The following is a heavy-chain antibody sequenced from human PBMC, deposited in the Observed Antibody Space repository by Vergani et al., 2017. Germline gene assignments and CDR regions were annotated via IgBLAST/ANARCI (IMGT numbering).Heavy chain of an antibody. V-gene: IGHV4-59*01. CDR3: ACVRDLYCRSTTSFPTWFNP. J-gene: IGHJ5*02. CDR1: GAAIKDFY. CDR2: GEYTGST. D-gene: IGHD2-21*02. Sequence: QVQLQESGPGLVKPSETLSLTCTVSGAAIKDFYWSWFRQPPGQGLEWMGYGEYTGSTTYHPPLKSRVTISVDPSNTQFSLSMTSLTAADTASYDCACVRDLYCRSTTSFPTWFNPGGKGSLVTASP.